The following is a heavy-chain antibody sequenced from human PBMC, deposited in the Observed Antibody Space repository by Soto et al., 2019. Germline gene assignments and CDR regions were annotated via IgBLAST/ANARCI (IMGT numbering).Heavy chain of an antibody. CDR1: GYTLTELS. CDR3: GREQGGGSSGWGSVGYYYGMDV. Sequence: QVQLVQSGAEVKKPGASVKVSCKVSGYTLTELSMHWVRQAPGKGLEWMGGFDPEDGETIYAQKSQGRVTMTEDTSTDPAYMGRGSLRSEDTAVYYCGREQGGGSSGWGSVGYYYGMDVWGQGTTVTVSS. D-gene: IGHD6-19*01. V-gene: IGHV1-24*01. J-gene: IGHJ6*02. CDR2: FDPEDGET.